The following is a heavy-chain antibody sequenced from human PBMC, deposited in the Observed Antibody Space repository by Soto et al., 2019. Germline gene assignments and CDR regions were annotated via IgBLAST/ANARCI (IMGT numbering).Heavy chain of an antibody. J-gene: IGHJ4*01. CDR2: ISSSSRYI. CDR3: ARVGYRKGWLPVY. CDR1: GFTFSSYS. V-gene: IGHV3-21*01. D-gene: IGHD6-19*01. Sequence: EVQLVESGGGLVKPGGSLRLSRAASGFTFSSYSMKWVRQAPGKGLEWVSLISSSSRYIYYADSLQGRFTTSRDNDKNALYLQMTSLRADGPAVYYCARVGYRKGWLPVYCGQGTLVTVSS.